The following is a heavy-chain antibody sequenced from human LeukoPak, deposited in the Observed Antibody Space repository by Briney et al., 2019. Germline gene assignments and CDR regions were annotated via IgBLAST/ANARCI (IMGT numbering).Heavy chain of an antibody. CDR2: ISAYNGNT. J-gene: IGHJ6*03. D-gene: IGHD1-20*01. CDR1: GYTFTSYG. V-gene: IGHV1-18*01. Sequence: ASVKVSCKASGYTFTSYGISWVRQAPGQGLEWMGWISAYNGNTNYAQKLQGRVTMTTDTSTSTAYMELRSLRSDGTAVYYCARVTDYYYYMDVWGKGTTVTVSS. CDR3: ARVTDYYYYMDV.